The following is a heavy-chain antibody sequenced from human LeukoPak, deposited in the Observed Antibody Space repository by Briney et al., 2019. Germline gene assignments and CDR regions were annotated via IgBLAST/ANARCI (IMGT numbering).Heavy chain of an antibody. CDR3: ARDLHDSTPAALGGVDP. V-gene: IGHV4-38-2*02. CDR1: GYSISSGYY. CDR2: IYHSGST. J-gene: IGHJ5*02. D-gene: IGHD3-22*01. Sequence: PSETLSLTCTVSGYSISSGYYWGWIRQPPGKGLEWIGSIYHSGSTYYNPSLKSRVTISVDTSKNQFSLKLSSVTAADTAVYYCARDLHDSTPAALGGVDPWGQGTLVTVSS.